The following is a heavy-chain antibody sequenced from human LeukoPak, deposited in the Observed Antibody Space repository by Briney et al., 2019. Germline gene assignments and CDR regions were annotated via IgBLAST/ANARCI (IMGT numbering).Heavy chain of an antibody. D-gene: IGHD5-12*01. Sequence: GGSLRLSCAASGFTVNSNYMTWVRQAPGKGLEWVSIVYSADSTFYADSVKGRFTISRDKSKNTLYLQMNSLRAEDTAMYYCARDRGGGYHAGIFYWDQGTLVTVSS. CDR3: ARDRGGGYHAGIFY. CDR2: VYSADST. J-gene: IGHJ4*02. CDR1: GFTVNSNY. V-gene: IGHV3-66*01.